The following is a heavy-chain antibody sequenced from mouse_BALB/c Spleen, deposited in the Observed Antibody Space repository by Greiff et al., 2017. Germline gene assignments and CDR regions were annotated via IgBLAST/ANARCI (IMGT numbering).Heavy chain of an antibody. CDR1: GFSLTGYG. CDR3: ARDEGLGRFAY. Sequence: QVHVKQSGPGLVAPSQSLSITCTVSGFSLTGYGVNWVRQPPGKGLEWLGMIWGDGSTDYNSALKSRLSISKDNSKSQVFLKMNSLQTDDTARYYCARDEGLGRFAYWGQGTLVTVSA. V-gene: IGHV2-6-7*01. J-gene: IGHJ3*01. D-gene: IGHD4-1*01. CDR2: IWGDGST.